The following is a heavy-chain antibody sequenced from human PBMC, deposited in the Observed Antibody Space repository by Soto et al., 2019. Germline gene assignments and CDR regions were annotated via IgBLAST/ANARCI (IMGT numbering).Heavy chain of an antibody. D-gene: IGHD5-18*01. J-gene: IGHJ4*02. V-gene: IGHV1-69*04. CDR2: IIPILGIA. CDR1: RGTFSSYT. CDR3: ARDSYSYGSLN. Sequence: SVKVSCKASRGTFSSYTISWVRQAPGQGLEWMGRIIPILGIANYAQKFQGRVTITADKSTSTAYMELSSLRSEDTAVYYCARDSYSYGSLNWGQGTLVTVSS.